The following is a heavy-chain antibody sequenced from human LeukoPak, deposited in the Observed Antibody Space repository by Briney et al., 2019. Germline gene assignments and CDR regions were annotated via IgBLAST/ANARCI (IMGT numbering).Heavy chain of an antibody. D-gene: IGHD1-1*01. J-gene: IGHJ4*02. V-gene: IGHV3-7*03. CDR1: GFTFSNAW. CDR2: IKQDGREK. CDR3: ARKGELERRRSWDY. Sequence: GGSLRLSCAASGFTFSNAWMSWVRQAPGKGLEWVANIKQDGREKYYVDSVKGRFTISRDNAKNSLYLQMSSLRAEDTAVYYCARKGELERRRSWDYWGQGTLVTVSS.